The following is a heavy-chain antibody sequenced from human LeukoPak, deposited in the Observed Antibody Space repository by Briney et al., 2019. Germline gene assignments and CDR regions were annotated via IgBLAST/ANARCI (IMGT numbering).Heavy chain of an antibody. CDR1: GGSVSSSSCW. CDR2: VFYSRTP. CDR3: AALPGMTPPLYWFDP. Sequence: SETLSLTCTVSGGSVSSSSCWWLWLRQPPGKGLGRMVCVFYSRTPYNSPALECQVTKSVDTAKHQFSLKLSSVTAADTAVYYCAALPGMTPPLYWFDPWGQGTLGTVSP. D-gene: IGHD1-14*01. V-gene: IGHV4-39*01. J-gene: IGHJ5*02.